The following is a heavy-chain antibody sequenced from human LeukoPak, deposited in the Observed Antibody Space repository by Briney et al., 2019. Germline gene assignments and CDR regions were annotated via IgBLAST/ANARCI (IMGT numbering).Heavy chain of an antibody. CDR1: GGTFSSYA. V-gene: IGHV1-69*05. J-gene: IGHJ4*02. CDR2: IIPIFGTA. Sequence: SVKVSCKASGGTFSSYAISWVRQAPGQGLEWMGGIIPIFGTANYAQKFQGRVTITTDESTSTAYMELSSLRSEDTAVYYCAREWEEMATMTLYFDYWGQGTLVTVSS. D-gene: IGHD5-24*01. CDR3: AREWEEMATMTLYFDY.